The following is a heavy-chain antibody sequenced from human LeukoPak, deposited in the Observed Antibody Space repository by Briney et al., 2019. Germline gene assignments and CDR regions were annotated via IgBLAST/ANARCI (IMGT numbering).Heavy chain of an antibody. Sequence: GGSLRLSCAASGFTFSSYGMHWVRQAPGKGLEWVAVIWYDGSNKYHADSVKGRFTISRDNSKNTLYLQMNSLRAEDTAVYYCARDITVHEGGIDYWGQGTLVTVSS. CDR2: IWYDGSNK. J-gene: IGHJ4*02. CDR1: GFTFSSYG. CDR3: ARDITVHEGGIDY. V-gene: IGHV3-33*01. D-gene: IGHD3-3*01.